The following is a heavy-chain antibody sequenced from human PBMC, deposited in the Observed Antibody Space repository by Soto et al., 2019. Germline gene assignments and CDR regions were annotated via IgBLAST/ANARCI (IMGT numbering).Heavy chain of an antibody. J-gene: IGHJ6*02. CDR3: ARSGDCVGYHILPNMDV. V-gene: IGHV1-69*01. D-gene: IGHD2-15*01. CDR2: IIPIFGTA. Sequence: QVQLVQSGAEVKKPGSSVKVSCKASGGTFSSYAISWVRQAPGQGLEWMGGIIPIFGTANYAQKFQGRVTITADESTSTAYMELSSLRSEDTAVYYCARSGDCVGYHILPNMDVWGQGTTVTVSS. CDR1: GGTFSSYA.